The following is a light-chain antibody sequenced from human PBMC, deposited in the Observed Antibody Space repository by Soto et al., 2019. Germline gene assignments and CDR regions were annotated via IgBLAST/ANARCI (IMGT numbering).Light chain of an antibody. Sequence: EIVLTQSPGTLSLSPGERATLSCRASQTVSSGYLAWYQQKPGLAPRLLIYGASTRTTGIPNRFSGRGSGTDFTLTISILEPEDVAVYYCHQYNTSPYTFGQGTKLEIK. V-gene: IGKV3-20*01. CDR3: HQYNTSPYT. CDR1: QTVSSGY. J-gene: IGKJ2*01. CDR2: GAS.